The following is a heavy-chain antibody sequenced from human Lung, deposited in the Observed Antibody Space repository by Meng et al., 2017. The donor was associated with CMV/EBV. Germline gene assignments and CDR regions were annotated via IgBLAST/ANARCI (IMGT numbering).Heavy chain of an antibody. Sequence: GESLKISCAASGFTISSSFMTWVRQAPGKGLEWVSPIYDTGDRYFAASVKGRFTMSRDNSRNTLYLQMSSLRAEDTAVYYCARVVRDGPQGFADSWGQGTLVXVSS. J-gene: IGHJ4*02. CDR3: ARVVRDGPQGFADS. V-gene: IGHV3-53*01. D-gene: IGHD2-21*02. CDR2: IYDTGDR. CDR1: GFTISSSF.